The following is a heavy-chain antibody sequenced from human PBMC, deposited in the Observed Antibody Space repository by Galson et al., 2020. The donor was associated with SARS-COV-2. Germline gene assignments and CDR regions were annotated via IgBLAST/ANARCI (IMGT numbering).Heavy chain of an antibody. V-gene: IGHV1-69*13. CDR2: IMPIFGTE. Sequence: SVKVSCKASGGTFNSYEISSVRQAPGQGLEWMGGIMPIFGTEQYAQKFQGRVTITADESSSTAYMELSSLKSEDTAVYYCASGSNFGVVIYTLVYWGQGTLVTVSS. CDR3: ASGSNFGVVIYTLVY. J-gene: IGHJ4*02. CDR1: GGTFNSYE. D-gene: IGHD3-3*01.